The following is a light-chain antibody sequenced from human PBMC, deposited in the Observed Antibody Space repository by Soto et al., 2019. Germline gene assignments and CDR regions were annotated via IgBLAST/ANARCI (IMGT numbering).Light chain of an antibody. V-gene: IGKV3-20*01. J-gene: IGKJ5*01. Sequence: EIVLTQSPGTLSLSPGERATLFCRASQSLSASYLAWYQQKPGQAPRLLVYGASSRATGIPDRFSGSGSGTDFTLIISRLEPEDFAVYYCQQYGSSLITFGQGTRLEIK. CDR3: QQYGSSLIT. CDR2: GAS. CDR1: QSLSASY.